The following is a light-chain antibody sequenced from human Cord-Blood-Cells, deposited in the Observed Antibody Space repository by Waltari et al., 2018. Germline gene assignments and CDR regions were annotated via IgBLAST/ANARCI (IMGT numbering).Light chain of an antibody. V-gene: IGLV2-23*01. CDR2: EGS. CDR1: SSDVGSYNL. CDR3: CSYAGSSTFYV. Sequence: QSALTQPASVSGSPGQSITISCTGTSSDVGSYNLVSWYQQHPGKAPKLMIDEGSKRRLGVSNRLSGSKSGNTASLTISGLQAEDEADYYCCSYAGSSTFYVFGTGTKVTVL. J-gene: IGLJ1*01.